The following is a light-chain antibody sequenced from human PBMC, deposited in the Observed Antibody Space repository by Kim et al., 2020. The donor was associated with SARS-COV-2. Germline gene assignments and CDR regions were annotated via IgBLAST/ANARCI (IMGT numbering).Light chain of an antibody. V-gene: IGLV1-44*01. Sequence: QEVTIACSGTSSNLGSYTVNWYQHLPGTAPKLLIYRGKQRPSGVPDRFSGSGSGTSASLASSGLQSDDEADYYCTSWDDSLNGLVFGGGTQLTVL. CDR2: RGK. CDR1: SSNLGSYT. J-gene: IGLJ2*01. CDR3: TSWDDSLNGLV.